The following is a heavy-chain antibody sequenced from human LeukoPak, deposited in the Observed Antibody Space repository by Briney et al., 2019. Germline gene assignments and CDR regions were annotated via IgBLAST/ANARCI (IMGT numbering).Heavy chain of an antibody. CDR1: GFTFSSYS. CDR2: ISSSSSTI. V-gene: IGHV3-48*01. J-gene: IGHJ4*02. CDR3: AGDSGDTAMAYGGDYFDY. D-gene: IGHD5-18*01. Sequence: GGSLRLSCAASGFTFSSYSMNWVRQAPGKGLEWVSYISSSSSTIYYADSVKGRFTISRDNAKNSLYLQMNSLRAEDTAVYYCAGDSGDTAMAYGGDYFDYWGQGTLVTVSS.